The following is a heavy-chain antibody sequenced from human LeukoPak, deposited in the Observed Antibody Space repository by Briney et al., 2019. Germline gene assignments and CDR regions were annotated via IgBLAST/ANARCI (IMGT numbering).Heavy chain of an antibody. Sequence: GESLKISCKGSGYSFTTAWIGWVRQMPGKGLEWMGVIYPGDSDTRYSPSFQGQVTISADKSISTAYLQWSSLKASDTAMFYCARGTCSDTSRYAAFDLWGQGTLVTVSS. D-gene: IGHD2-2*01. CDR3: ARGTCSDTSRYAAFDL. CDR1: GYSFTTAW. CDR2: IYPGDSDT. J-gene: IGHJ3*01. V-gene: IGHV5-51*01.